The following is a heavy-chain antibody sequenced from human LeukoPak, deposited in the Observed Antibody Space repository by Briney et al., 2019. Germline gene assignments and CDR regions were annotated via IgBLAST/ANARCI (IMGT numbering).Heavy chain of an antibody. CDR2: INHSGST. D-gene: IGHD2-15*01. CDR1: GGSFSGYY. V-gene: IGHV4-34*01. J-gene: IGHJ3*02. Sequence: SETLSLTCAVYGGSFSGYYWSWIRQPPGKGLGWIGEINHSGSTNYNPSLKSRVTISVDTSKNQFSLKLSSVTAADTAVYYCARDDIVVVVAATRNHDAFDIWGQGTMVTVSS. CDR3: ARDDIVVVVAATRNHDAFDI.